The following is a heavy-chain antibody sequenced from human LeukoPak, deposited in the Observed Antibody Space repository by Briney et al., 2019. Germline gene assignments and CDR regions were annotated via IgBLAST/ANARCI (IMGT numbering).Heavy chain of an antibody. J-gene: IGHJ6*03. V-gene: IGHV4-34*01. Sequence: SETLSLTCAVYGGSFSGYYWSWIRQPPGKGLEWIGEINHSGSTNYNPSLKSRVTISVDTSKNQFSLKPSSVTAADTAVYYCARLGLAAAGKPYYYYMDVWGKGTTVTVSS. D-gene: IGHD6-13*01. CDR1: GGSFSGYY. CDR3: ARLGLAAAGKPYYYYMDV. CDR2: INHSGST.